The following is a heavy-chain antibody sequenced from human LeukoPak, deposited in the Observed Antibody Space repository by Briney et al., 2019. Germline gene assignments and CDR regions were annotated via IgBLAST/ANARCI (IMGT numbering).Heavy chain of an antibody. J-gene: IGHJ4*02. CDR3: ARDPGSYTSY. CDR1: GFTFSSYA. Sequence: GGSLRLSCAASGFTFSSYAMHWVRQAPGKGLEWVAVISYDGSNKYYADSVKGRFTISRDNSKNTLYLQMNSLRVEDTAVYYCARDPGSYTSYWGQGTLVTVSS. D-gene: IGHD1-26*01. V-gene: IGHV3-30-3*01. CDR2: ISYDGSNK.